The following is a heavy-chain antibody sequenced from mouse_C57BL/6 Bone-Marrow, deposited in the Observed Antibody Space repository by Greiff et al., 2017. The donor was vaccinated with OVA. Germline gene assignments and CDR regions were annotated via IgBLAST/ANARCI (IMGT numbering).Heavy chain of an antibody. V-gene: IGHV1-7*01. J-gene: IGHJ4*01. Sequence: VQLQESGAELAKPGASVKLSCKASGYTFTSYWMHWVKQRPGQGLEWIGYINPSSGYPKYNQKFKNKATLTADKSSSTAYMQLISMTYEDSAVYYCARILVRRAMDYWGQGTSVTVSS. CDR1: GYTFTSYW. D-gene: IGHD1-1*01. CDR3: ARILVRRAMDY. CDR2: INPSSGYP.